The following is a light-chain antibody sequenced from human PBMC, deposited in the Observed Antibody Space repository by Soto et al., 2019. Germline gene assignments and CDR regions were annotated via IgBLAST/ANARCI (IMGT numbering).Light chain of an antibody. J-gene: IGLJ2*01. CDR3: QVWDSSSDHVV. Sequence: SYELTQPPSVSVAPGQTARITCGGTNIGRKSVHWYQQKPGQAPVLVVYDNNDRPSGIPERFSGSNSGNTATLTISRVEAGDEADYYCQVWDSSSDHVVFGGGTKLTVL. V-gene: IGLV3-21*02. CDR1: NIGRKS. CDR2: DNN.